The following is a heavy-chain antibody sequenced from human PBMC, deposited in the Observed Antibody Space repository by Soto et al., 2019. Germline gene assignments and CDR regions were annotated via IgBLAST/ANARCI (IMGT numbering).Heavy chain of an antibody. CDR1: GGNFSSYA. CDR2: IIPIFGTA. J-gene: IGHJ3*02. D-gene: IGHD3-22*01. Sequence: GASVTVSCRACGGNFSSYAISWVRQAPGQGLEWMGGIIPIFGTANYAQKFQGRVTITADESTSTAYRELSSQRSEDTAVYYCARVSPTTTGRVVAGAFDIWGQGTMVTVSS. V-gene: IGHV1-69*13. CDR3: ARVSPTTTGRVVAGAFDI.